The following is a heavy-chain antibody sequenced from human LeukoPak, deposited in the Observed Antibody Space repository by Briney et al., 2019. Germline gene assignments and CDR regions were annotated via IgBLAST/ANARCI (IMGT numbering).Heavy chain of an antibody. CDR3: ARCRDEFGDYGFDF. CDR2: MFDSRRT. Sequence: SETLSLTCTVSGASISSHYWSWIRQPPGEGLEWLGYMFDSRRTKYNPSLRNRVTISGDTSKNQVSLRLSSVTAADTAVYYCARCRDEFGDYGFDFWGQGALVTVSS. CDR1: GASISSHY. J-gene: IGHJ4*02. D-gene: IGHD4-17*01. V-gene: IGHV4-59*11.